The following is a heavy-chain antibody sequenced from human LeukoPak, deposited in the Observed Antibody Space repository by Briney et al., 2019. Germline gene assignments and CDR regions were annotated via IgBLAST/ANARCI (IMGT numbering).Heavy chain of an antibody. Sequence: ASVKVSCKASGYTFTSYGMGWVRQAPGQGLEWMGWINADNGNTNYAQKLQGRVTMTTGTPTSTAYMELRRLRADDTAAYYCATDGSAVIMIPVGGVANSDYWGQGTLVTVSS. J-gene: IGHJ4*02. CDR1: GYTFTSYG. CDR3: ATDGSAVIMIPVGGVANSDY. V-gene: IGHV1-18*01. D-gene: IGHD3-16*01. CDR2: INADNGNT.